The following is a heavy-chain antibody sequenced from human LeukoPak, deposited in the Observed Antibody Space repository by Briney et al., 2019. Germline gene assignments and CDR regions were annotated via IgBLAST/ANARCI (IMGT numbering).Heavy chain of an antibody. V-gene: IGHV4-39*01. Sequence: SETLSLTCAVSGGSVSNNNYYWGWIRQPPGKRLEWIGSGFYSGDTYYSPSLESRVTISVDTSKNQFSLKLSSVTAADTAMYYCVRHNFRIGLYYFDYWGQGTQVTVSS. CDR2: GFYSGDT. CDR3: VRHNFRIGLYYFDY. D-gene: IGHD3-3*01. CDR1: GGSVSNNNYY. J-gene: IGHJ4*02.